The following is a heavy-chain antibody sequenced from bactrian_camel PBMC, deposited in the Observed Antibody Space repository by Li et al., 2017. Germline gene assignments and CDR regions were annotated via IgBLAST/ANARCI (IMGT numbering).Heavy chain of an antibody. CDR3: ANGGWSRAY. D-gene: IGHD7*01. CDR2: IRTGRASS. CDR1: THTFTSFTTC. J-gene: IGHJ4*01. V-gene: IGHV3S1*01. Sequence: VQLVESGGGSVQTGGSLRLSCAAPTHTFTSFTTCIRDWYRQAPGQEREGVATIRTGRASSYYADSVKGRFTISRDNAKNTVYLQLNSLKTDDMAMYYCANGGWSRAYWGQGTQVTVS.